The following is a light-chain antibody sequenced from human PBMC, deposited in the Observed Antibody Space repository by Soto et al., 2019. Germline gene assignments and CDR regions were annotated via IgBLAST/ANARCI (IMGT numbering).Light chain of an antibody. J-gene: IGLJ2*01. CDR2: DVS. CDR3: CSYTSTSTLHVV. CDR1: SSDVGGYKS. V-gene: IGLV2-14*01. Sequence: QSVLTQPASVSGSPGQSITISCTGTSSDVGGYKSVSWYQQHPGKAPKLMIYDVSNRPSGVSNRFSGSKSGNTASLSISGLQAEDEAEYYCCSYTSTSTLHVVFGGGTKLTVL.